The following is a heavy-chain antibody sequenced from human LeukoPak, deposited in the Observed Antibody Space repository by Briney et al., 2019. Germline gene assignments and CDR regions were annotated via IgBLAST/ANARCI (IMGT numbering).Heavy chain of an antibody. CDR1: GFTFSGYW. CDR3: ARDKIVGPTTVDY. V-gene: IGHV3-7*01. J-gene: IGHJ4*02. D-gene: IGHD1-26*01. Sequence: GGSLRLSCAASGFTFSGYWMSWVRQTPEKGLEWVANIKQDGYEKYYVDSVKGRFTISRDNAKKSLYLQMNSLRDDDTAIYYCARDKIVGPTTVDYWGQGTLVTVSS. CDR2: IKQDGYEK.